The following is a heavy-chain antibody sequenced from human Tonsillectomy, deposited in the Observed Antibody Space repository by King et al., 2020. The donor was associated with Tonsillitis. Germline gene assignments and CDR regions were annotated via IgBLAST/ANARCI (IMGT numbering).Heavy chain of an antibody. CDR3: AKGIWKLPRYTLLNEAFDM. Sequence: QLVQSGGGVVQPGRSLRLSCAASGFTFSSYGMHWVRQAPGKGLEWVAVISYDGSNKYYADSVKGRFTISRDNSKNTLYLQMNSLRAEDTAVYYCAKGIWKLPRYTLLNEAFDMWGQGTMVTVSS. CDR1: GFTFSSYG. V-gene: IGHV3-30*18. D-gene: IGHD2-15*01. CDR2: ISYDGSNK. J-gene: IGHJ3*02.